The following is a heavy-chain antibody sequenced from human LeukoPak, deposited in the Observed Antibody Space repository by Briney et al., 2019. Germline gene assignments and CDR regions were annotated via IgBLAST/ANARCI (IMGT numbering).Heavy chain of an antibody. CDR2: INTNTGSP. V-gene: IGHV7-4-1*04. D-gene: IGHD5-24*01. CDR1: GYTFTDYA. Sequence: ASVKVSCKASGYTFTDYAINWVRQAPGQGPEWMGWINTNTGSPTYAQAFTGRCVFSLDTSVSMTYLRISSLKAEDTAVYYCARSYRGDGYNSATHFDYWGQGTLVTVSS. J-gene: IGHJ4*02. CDR3: ARSYRGDGYNSATHFDY.